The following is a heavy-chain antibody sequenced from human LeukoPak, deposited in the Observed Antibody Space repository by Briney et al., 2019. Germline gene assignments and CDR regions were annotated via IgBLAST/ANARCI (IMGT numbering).Heavy chain of an antibody. CDR2: IYYSGST. V-gene: IGHV4-59*08. CDR1: GGSISSYY. Sequence: SETPSLTCTVSGGSISSYYWSWIRQPPGKGLEWIGYIYYSGSTNYNPSLKSRVTISVDTSKNQFSLKLSSVTAADTAVYYCARLDYSNYLFDYWGQGTLVTVSS. D-gene: IGHD4-11*01. CDR3: ARLDYSNYLFDY. J-gene: IGHJ4*02.